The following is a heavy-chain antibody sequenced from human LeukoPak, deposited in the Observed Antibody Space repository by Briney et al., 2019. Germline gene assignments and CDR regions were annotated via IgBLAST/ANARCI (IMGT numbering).Heavy chain of an antibody. CDR2: ISSSSSYI. D-gene: IGHD1-20*01. CDR1: GFTFSSYS. CDR3: ARDAPITGTPDY. V-gene: IGHV3-21*01. Sequence: GGSLRLSCAASGFTFSSYSMYWVRQAPGKGLEWVSSISSSSSYIYYADSVKGRFTISRDNAKNSLYLQMNSLRAEDTAVYYCARDAPITGTPDYWGQGTLVTVSS. J-gene: IGHJ4*02.